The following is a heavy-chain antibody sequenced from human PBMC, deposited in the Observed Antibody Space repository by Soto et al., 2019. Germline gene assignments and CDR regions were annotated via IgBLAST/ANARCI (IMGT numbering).Heavy chain of an antibody. CDR1: GGSISSYY. J-gene: IGHJ4*02. V-gene: IGHV4-59*01. CDR3: ARRYGGNFDY. CDR2: IYYSGST. Sequence: SETLSLTCAVYGGSISSYYWSWIRQPPGKGLEWIGYIYYSGSTNYNPSLKSRVTISVDTSKNQFSLKLSSVTAADTAVYYCARRYGGNFDYWGQGTLVTVSS. D-gene: IGHD1-26*01.